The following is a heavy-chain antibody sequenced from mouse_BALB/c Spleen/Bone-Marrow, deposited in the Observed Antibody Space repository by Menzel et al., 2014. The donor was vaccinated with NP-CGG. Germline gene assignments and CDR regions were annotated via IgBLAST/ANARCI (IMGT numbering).Heavy chain of an antibody. CDR2: IWGGGGT. CDR1: GFSLSRYN. CDR3: ARKDGGYYVMDY. V-gene: IGHV2-6-4*01. J-gene: IGHJ4*01. Sequence: QVQLQQSGPGLVAPSQNLSITCTVSGFSLSRYNIHWIRQPPGKGLEWLGMIWGGGGTDHNSALKSRLRISKDNSKSQIFLKINSLQTDDTAMYYCARKDGGYYVMDYWGQGTSVTVSS. D-gene: IGHD2-3*01.